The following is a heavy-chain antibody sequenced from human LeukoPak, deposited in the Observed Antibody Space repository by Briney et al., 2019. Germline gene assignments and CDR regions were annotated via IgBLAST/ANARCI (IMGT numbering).Heavy chain of an antibody. D-gene: IGHD3-10*01. J-gene: IGHJ4*02. CDR1: GFTFRSYG. V-gene: IGHV3-30*18. CDR3: AKDMGSGSYYNGGGDY. CDR2: ISDDGSNK. Sequence: GRSLRLSCAASGFTFRSYGMNWVRQAPGKGLKGVAVISDDGSNKYYADSVKGRFTISRDNSKNTLYLQMNSLRAEDTAVYFCAKDMGSGSYYNGGGDYWGQGTLVTVSS.